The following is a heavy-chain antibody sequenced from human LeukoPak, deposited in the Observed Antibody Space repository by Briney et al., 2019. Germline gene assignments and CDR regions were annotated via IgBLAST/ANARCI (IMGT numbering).Heavy chain of an antibody. CDR3: ARGPAEWLLNFDY. D-gene: IGHD3-3*01. CDR2: IDLSGSTL. J-gene: IGHJ4*02. V-gene: IGHV3-48*04. Sequence: GGSLRLSCAASGFTFSSCTMNWVRQAPGKGLEWVSYIDLSGSTLYYVDSVKGRFTISRDNAKNSLYLQMNSLRAEDTAVYYCARGPAEWLLNFDYWGQGTLVTVPS. CDR1: GFTFSSCT.